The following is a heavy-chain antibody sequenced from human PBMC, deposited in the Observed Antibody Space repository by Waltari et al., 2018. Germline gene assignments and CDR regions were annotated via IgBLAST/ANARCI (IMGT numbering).Heavy chain of an antibody. J-gene: IGHJ4*02. Sequence: QLQLQESGPGLVKPSETLSLSCTAFGDSINRTSYYWGWVRPPPGKGLEWVGSIYSSGRTYYHPSLESRLTISLDTSKNHYSLRLSSVSAADTAVYYCATRLVAAGTNFDYWGQGSLVTVSS. D-gene: IGHD1-7*01. CDR1: GDSINRTSYY. CDR3: ATRLVAAGTNFDY. V-gene: IGHV4-39*02. CDR2: IYSSGRT.